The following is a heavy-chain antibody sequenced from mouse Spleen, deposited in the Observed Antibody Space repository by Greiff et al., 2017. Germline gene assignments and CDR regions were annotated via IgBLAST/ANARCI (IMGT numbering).Heavy chain of an antibody. V-gene: IGHV5-9*04. CDR1: GFTFSSYA. J-gene: IGHJ1*01. CDR3: ARDYYGSSNWYFDV. D-gene: IGHD1-1*01. CDR2: ISRGGGNT. Sequence: EVQLMESGAGLVKPGGSVKLSCAASGFTFSSYAMSWVSQTPEKRLEWVGTISRGGGNTYYPDSVKGRFTISRDNAKNTLYLQMNSLKSEDTAVYYCARDYYGSSNWYFDVWGAGTTVTVSS.